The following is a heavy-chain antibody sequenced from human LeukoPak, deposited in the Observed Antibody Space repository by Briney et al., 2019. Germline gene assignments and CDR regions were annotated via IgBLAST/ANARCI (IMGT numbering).Heavy chain of an antibody. CDR3: ARALLGDPGRFDY. V-gene: IGHV1-46*01. CDR2: INPSGGST. Sequence: ASVKVSCKASGYTFTSYGISWVRQAPGQGLEWMGIINPSGGSTSYAQKFQGRVTMTRDMSTSTVYMELSSLGSEDTAVYYCARALLGDPGRFDYWGQGTLVTVSS. J-gene: IGHJ4*02. CDR1: GYTFTSYG. D-gene: IGHD2-21*02.